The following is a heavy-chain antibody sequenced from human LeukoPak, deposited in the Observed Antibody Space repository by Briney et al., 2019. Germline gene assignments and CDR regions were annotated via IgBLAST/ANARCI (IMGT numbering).Heavy chain of an antibody. CDR2: TRNKANNYAT. CDR1: GYPFSDHY. D-gene: IGHD2-15*01. Sequence: GGSLRLSCAVSGYPFSDHYIDWVRQAPGKGLEWVGQTRNKANNYATEYAEAIKGRFIISRDDSRNSVYLQMTSLKPEDPAVYCCARWPRGRCSHWGQGTLVTVSS. V-gene: IGHV3-72*01. CDR3: ARWPRGRCSH. J-gene: IGHJ4*02.